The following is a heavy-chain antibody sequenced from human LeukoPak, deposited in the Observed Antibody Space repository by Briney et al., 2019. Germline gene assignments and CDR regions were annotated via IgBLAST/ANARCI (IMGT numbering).Heavy chain of an antibody. Sequence: SETLSLTCAVYGGSFSGYYWSWIRQPPGKGLEWIGEIKHSGSTNYNPSLKSRVTISVDTSKNQFSLKLSSVTAADTAVYYCARGRDPDFDYWGQGTLVTVSS. V-gene: IGHV4-34*01. CDR3: ARGRDPDFDY. CDR2: IKHSGST. CDR1: GGSFSGYY. J-gene: IGHJ4*02.